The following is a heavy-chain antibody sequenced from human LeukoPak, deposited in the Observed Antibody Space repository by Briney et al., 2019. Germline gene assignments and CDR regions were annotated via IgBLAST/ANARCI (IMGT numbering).Heavy chain of an antibody. CDR3: ARAPIAAPYAFDI. V-gene: IGHV4-4*08. D-gene: IGHD6-6*01. Sequence: SETLSLTCTVSGGSISSYYWSWIRQPPGKGLEWIGRIYTSGSTNYNPSLKSRVTISVDTSKNQFSLKLSSVTAADTAVYYCARAPIAAPYAFDIWGQGTMVTVSS. CDR2: IYTSGST. CDR1: GGSISSYY. J-gene: IGHJ3*02.